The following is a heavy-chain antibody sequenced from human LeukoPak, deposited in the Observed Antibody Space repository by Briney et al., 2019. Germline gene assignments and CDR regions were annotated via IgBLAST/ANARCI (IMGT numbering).Heavy chain of an antibody. D-gene: IGHD6-13*01. CDR2: IYSGGST. CDR3: ARALGAAAGT. Sequence: PGGSLRLSCAASGFTVSSNYTSWVXQSPGXGLEWVSVIYSGGSTYYADSVKGRFTISRDNSKNTLYLQMTSLRAEDTAVYYCARALGAAAGTWGQGTLVTVSS. CDR1: GFTVSSNY. V-gene: IGHV3-53*01. J-gene: IGHJ5*02.